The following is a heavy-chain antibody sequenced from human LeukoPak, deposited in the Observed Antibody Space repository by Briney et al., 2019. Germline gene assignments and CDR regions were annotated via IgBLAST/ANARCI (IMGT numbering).Heavy chain of an antibody. CDR3: AKAVRSMVTGGGYFDS. CDR2: LSGGGDSR. V-gene: IGHV3-23*01. Sequence: GGSLGLSCAASGFAFSNYAMSWVRQAPGKGLEWVSSLSGGGDSRYYADSVMGRFTISRDNSKNTLYLQENSLRAEDTAVYYCAKAVRSMVTGGGYFDSWGQGTLVTVSS. D-gene: IGHD3-10*01. CDR1: GFAFSNYA. J-gene: IGHJ4*02.